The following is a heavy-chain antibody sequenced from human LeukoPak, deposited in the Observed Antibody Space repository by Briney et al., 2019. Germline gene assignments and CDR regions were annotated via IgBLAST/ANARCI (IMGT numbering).Heavy chain of an antibody. D-gene: IGHD3-22*01. Sequence: ASVKVSCKASGGTFSSYSMNWVRQAPGKGLEWVSSISSSSSYIYYADSVKGRFTISRDNAKNSLYLQMNSLRAEDTAVYYCARGWFGTMIARTTFDYWGQGTLVTVSS. J-gene: IGHJ4*02. V-gene: IGHV3-21*01. CDR1: GGTFSSYS. CDR2: ISSSSSYI. CDR3: ARGWFGTMIARTTFDY.